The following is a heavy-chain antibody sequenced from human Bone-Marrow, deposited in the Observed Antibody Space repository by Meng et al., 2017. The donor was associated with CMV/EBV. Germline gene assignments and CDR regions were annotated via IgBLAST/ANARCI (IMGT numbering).Heavy chain of an antibody. D-gene: IGHD6-13*01. CDR2: VSPSTGGS. J-gene: IGHJ5*02. Sequence: ASVKVSCKASGYGFTVFYMHWLRQAPGHGLEWMGWVSPSTGGSRIAQKFQGRVTMTRDVSINTAYMEVTGLTSDDTAVYYCARDALQLRHNWFDPWGQGTRVTVSS. CDR3: ARDALQLRHNWFDP. CDR1: GYGFTVFY. V-gene: IGHV1-2*02.